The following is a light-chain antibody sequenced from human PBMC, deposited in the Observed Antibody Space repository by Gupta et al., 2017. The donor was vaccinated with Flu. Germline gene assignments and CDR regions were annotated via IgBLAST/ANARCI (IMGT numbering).Light chain of an antibody. Sequence: ERATLSCRASQSVSSSSLAWYQHKPGQAPRLLIYDASSRATGIPDRFSGSGSGTDFTLTINRLEPEDFAVYYCQHYGSSPWTFGQGTRVEIK. V-gene: IGKV3-20*01. J-gene: IGKJ1*01. CDR3: QHYGSSPWT. CDR1: QSVSSSS. CDR2: DAS.